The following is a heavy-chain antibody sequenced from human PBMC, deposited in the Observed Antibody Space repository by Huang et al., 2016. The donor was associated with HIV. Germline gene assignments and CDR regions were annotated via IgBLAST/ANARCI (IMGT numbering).Heavy chain of an antibody. Sequence: QLQLQESGPGQVKPSETLSLTCTVSGDFISSTNYYWGWIRQFPGKGLGGVGSVYQSGSTNYNPSLKSRVTLSVATSRNQFSLRLNSVTAADTAVYYCASQHIGAAATWFWGRGTQVAVSS. CDR1: GDFISSTNYY. V-gene: IGHV4-39*01. CDR2: VYQSGST. D-gene: IGHD6-13*01. J-gene: IGHJ4*02. CDR3: ASQHIGAAATWF.